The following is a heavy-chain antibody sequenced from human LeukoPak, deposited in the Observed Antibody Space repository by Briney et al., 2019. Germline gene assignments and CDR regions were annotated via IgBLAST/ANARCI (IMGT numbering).Heavy chain of an antibody. V-gene: IGHV4-39*07. CDR3: ARRGHQLPVDAFDV. CDR2: IYYSGDT. Sequence: SETLSLTCSVSGTTIRSGGYYWLWLRQPPGRELEWIGSIYYSGDTYYNPSVESRVTPSLDTSKNHFSLELTAVTAADTAVYYCARRGHQLPVDAFDVWGQGTMVTVSS. CDR1: GTTIRSGGYY. J-gene: IGHJ3*01. D-gene: IGHD2-2*01.